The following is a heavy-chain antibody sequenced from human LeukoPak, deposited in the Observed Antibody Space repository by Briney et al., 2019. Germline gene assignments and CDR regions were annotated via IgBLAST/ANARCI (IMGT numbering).Heavy chain of an antibody. Sequence: SVKVSCKASGGTFSSYAISWVRQAPGQGLEWMGGIIPIFGTANYAQKFQGRVTITADKSTSTAYMELSSLRSEDTAVYYCARDPIQYGDYDYWGQGTLVTVSS. CDR1: GGTFSSYA. J-gene: IGHJ4*02. D-gene: IGHD4-17*01. CDR2: IIPIFGTA. CDR3: ARDPIQYGDYDY. V-gene: IGHV1-69*06.